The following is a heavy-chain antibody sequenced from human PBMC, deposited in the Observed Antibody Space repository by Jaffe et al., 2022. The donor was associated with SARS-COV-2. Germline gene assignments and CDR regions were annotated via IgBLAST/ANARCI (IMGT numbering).Heavy chain of an antibody. J-gene: IGHJ4*02. CDR1: GGSITHYY. Sequence: QEQLQESGPGLLKPSETLSLTCTVSGGSITHYYWSWIRQPPGKGLEWIGFIHFIGNTNYSPSLKSQVTISMDTSNNQFSLKLSSVTAADTAVYYCARSSSGWYYFDYWGQGTLVTVSS. V-gene: IGHV4-59*01. D-gene: IGHD6-19*01. CDR3: ARSSSGWYYFDY. CDR2: IHFIGNT.